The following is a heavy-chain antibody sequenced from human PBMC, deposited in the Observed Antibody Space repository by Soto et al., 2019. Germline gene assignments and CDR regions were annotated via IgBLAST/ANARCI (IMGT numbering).Heavy chain of an antibody. CDR1: GGSFSGYY. CDR3: ARHDRIQLWLF. J-gene: IGHJ4*02. V-gene: IGHV4-34*01. D-gene: IGHD5-18*01. Sequence: SETLSLTCAVYGGSFSGYYWSWIRQPPGKGLEWIGEINHSGSTNYNPSLKSRVTISVDTSKNQFSLKLSSVTAADTAVYYCARHDRIQLWLFWGQGTRVTVAS. CDR2: INHSGST.